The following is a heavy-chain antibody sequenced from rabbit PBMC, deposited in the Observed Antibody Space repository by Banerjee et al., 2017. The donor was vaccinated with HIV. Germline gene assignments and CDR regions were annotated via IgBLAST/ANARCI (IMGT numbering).Heavy chain of an antibody. CDR3: ARDGSGWGADFNL. V-gene: IGHV1S45*01. CDR1: GFSFSSSYW. D-gene: IGHD4-1*01. J-gene: IGHJ4*01. Sequence: EESGGDLVKPEGSLTLTCTASGFSFSSSYWICWVRQAPGKGLEWIACIYAGSGSAYYASWAKGRFTSSRTSSTTVTLQMTSLTVADTATYFCARDGSGWGADFNLWGPGTLVTVS. CDR2: IYAGSGSA.